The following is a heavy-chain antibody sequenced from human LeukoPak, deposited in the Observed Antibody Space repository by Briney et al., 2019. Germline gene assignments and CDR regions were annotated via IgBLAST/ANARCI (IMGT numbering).Heavy chain of an antibody. D-gene: IGHD3-9*01. CDR1: GYXFTGYY. CDR2: INPNSGGT. J-gene: IGHJ6*02. Sequence: GASVKVSCKASGYXFTGYYIHWVRQAPGQGLEWMGWINPNSGGTNYAQKFQGRVTMTRDTSISTAYMELSRLRSDDTAVYYCARAQSYYDILTGYYRSYGMDVWGQGTTVTVSS. CDR3: ARAQSYYDILTGYYRSYGMDV. V-gene: IGHV1-2*02.